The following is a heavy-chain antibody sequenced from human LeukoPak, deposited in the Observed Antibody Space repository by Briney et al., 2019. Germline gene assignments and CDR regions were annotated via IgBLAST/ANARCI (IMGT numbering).Heavy chain of an antibody. CDR1: GGFISSYY. Sequence: SETLSLTCTVSGGFISSYYWSWIRQPAGKGLEWIGRIYTSGSTNYNPSLKSRVTMSVGTSKNQFSLKLNSVTAADTAVYYCARGIRLGYGSGRDWFDPWGQGTLVTVSS. D-gene: IGHD3-10*01. CDR3: ARGIRLGYGSGRDWFDP. J-gene: IGHJ5*02. V-gene: IGHV4-4*07. CDR2: IYTSGST.